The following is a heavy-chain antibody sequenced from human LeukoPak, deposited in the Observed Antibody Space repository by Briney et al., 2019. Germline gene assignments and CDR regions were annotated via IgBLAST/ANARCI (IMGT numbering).Heavy chain of an antibody. CDR1: GFTFSSYS. Sequence: GGSLRLSCAASGFTFSSYSMNWVRRAPGKGLEWVSYISGTSRTIYYADSVKGRFTISRDNAKNSLSLQMNSLRDEDTAVYYCARADRSGTYNFDYWGQGTLVTVSS. CDR3: ARADRSGTYNFDY. J-gene: IGHJ4*02. CDR2: ISGTSRTI. D-gene: IGHD1-26*01. V-gene: IGHV3-48*02.